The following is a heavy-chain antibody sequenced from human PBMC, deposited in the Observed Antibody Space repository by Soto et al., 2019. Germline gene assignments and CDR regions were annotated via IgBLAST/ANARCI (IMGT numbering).Heavy chain of an antibody. CDR2: INDNGDDK. Sequence: GGSLRLSCSASGFDFSAYAMHWVRQAPEKRLEYISAINDNGDDKYYTQSVEGGFTISRDNSKNTLFLHMTSLRPEDTANYHCVKGRCRYNTCYTVHLDFWGHVPLVTFSS. V-gene: IGHV3-64D*06. CDR3: VKGRCRYNTCYTVHLDF. D-gene: IGHD2-2*02. J-gene: IGHJ4*01. CDR1: GFDFSAYA.